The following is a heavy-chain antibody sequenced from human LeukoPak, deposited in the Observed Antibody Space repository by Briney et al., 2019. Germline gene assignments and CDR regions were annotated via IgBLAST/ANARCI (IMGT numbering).Heavy chain of an antibody. Sequence: PGGSLRLSCAASGFTFSSYRMNWVRQAPGKGLEWVANIKQDGSEKYYVDSVKGRFTISRDNAKNSLYLQMNSLRAEDTAVYYCARGGSVASFDYWGQGTLVTVSS. CDR1: GFTFSSYR. CDR2: IKQDGSEK. V-gene: IGHV3-7*01. J-gene: IGHJ4*02. D-gene: IGHD6-19*01. CDR3: ARGGSVASFDY.